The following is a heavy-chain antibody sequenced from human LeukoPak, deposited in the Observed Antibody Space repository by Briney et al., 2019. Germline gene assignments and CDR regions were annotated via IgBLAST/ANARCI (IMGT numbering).Heavy chain of an antibody. CDR1: GFTFSSYS. CDR2: ISSSSSYI. D-gene: IGHD3-3*01. CDR3: ARGIWSESSYFDY. Sequence: GGSLRLSCAASGFTFSSYSMNWVRQAPGKGLEWVSSISSSSSYIYYADSVKGRFTISRDNAKNSLYLQMNRLRAEDTAVYYCARGIWSESSYFDYWGQGTLVTVSS. J-gene: IGHJ4*02. V-gene: IGHV3-21*01.